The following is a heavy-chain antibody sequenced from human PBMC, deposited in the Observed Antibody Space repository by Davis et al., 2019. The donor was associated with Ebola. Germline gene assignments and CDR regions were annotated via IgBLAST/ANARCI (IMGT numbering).Heavy chain of an antibody. V-gene: IGHV5-51*01. D-gene: IGHD1-26*01. CDR2: IYPGDSDT. J-gene: IGHJ4*02. Sequence: GESLMIPCKGSGYRFTSYWIAWVRQMPGKGLEWMGIIYPGDSDTRYSPSFQGQVTISADKSITTAYLHWNSLKASDTAMYYRARQGAPYSAPANWGQGTLVTVSS. CDR3: ARQGAPYSAPAN. CDR1: GYRFTSYW.